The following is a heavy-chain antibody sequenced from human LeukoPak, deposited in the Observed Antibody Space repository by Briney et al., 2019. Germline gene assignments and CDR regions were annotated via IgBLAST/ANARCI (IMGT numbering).Heavy chain of an antibody. CDR1: GGSISSYY. V-gene: IGHV4-59*08. CDR2: IYYSGST. D-gene: IGHD6-19*01. J-gene: IGHJ4*02. CDR3: ARRAYSSGFDYIDY. Sequence: SETLSLTCTVSGGSISSYYWSWIRQPPGKGLELIGFIYYSGSTSYNPSLKSRVTISVDTSKSQFSLKLSSVIAADTAVYYYARRAYSSGFDYIDYWGQGTLVTVSS.